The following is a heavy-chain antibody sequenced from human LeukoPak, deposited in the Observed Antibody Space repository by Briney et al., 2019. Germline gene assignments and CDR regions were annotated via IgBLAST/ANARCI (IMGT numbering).Heavy chain of an antibody. J-gene: IGHJ4*02. D-gene: IGHD3-10*01. Sequence: RPGGSLPLSCAASGFPFDDYGMSWVRPARGKGLGWGSGINLNGGGTCYADSVKGRFTISRDNAKNSLYLQMNSLRAEDTALYYCARDDYGSGSMNHIDYWGQGTLVTVSS. V-gene: IGHV3-20*04. CDR3: ARDDYGSGSMNHIDY. CDR1: GFPFDDYG. CDR2: INLNGGGT.